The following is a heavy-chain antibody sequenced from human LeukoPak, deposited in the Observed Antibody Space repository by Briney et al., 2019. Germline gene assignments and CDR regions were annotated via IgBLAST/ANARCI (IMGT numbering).Heavy chain of an antibody. CDR3: ARGRIAISGSYAY. V-gene: IGHV4-34*01. J-gene: IGHJ4*02. D-gene: IGHD1-26*01. CDR2: INHSGST. Sequence: PSQTLSLTCAFYGGSFSGYYWSWIRQPPLKGLDSIGEINHSGSTNYNPSLKSRVTISVDTSKNQSSLKLSSVTAADTAVYYCARGRIAISGSYAYWGQGTLVTVSS. CDR1: GGSFSGYY.